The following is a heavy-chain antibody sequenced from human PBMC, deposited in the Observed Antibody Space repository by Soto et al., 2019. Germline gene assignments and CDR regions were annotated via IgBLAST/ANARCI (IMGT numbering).Heavy chain of an antibody. CDR1: GDSVSNNNAA. D-gene: IGHD2-2*01. CDR3: ARGKSDVEVDLFAY. Sequence: SQTLSLTCAISGDSVSNNNAAWNWIRQSPSRGLEWLGRTYYRSKWYSDSAVSLKSRITINPDTSKNRFSLQLNSVTPEDTAVYYCARGKSDVEVDLFAYSGQRALVLVSA. V-gene: IGHV6-1*01. J-gene: IGHJ1*01. CDR2: TYYRSKWYS.